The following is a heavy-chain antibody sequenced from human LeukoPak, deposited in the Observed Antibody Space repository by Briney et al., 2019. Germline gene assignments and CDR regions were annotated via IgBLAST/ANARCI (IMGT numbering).Heavy chain of an antibody. D-gene: IGHD2-2*02. Sequence: GASVKVSCKASGYTLTSYDINWVRQATGQGLEWMRWMNPNSGNTGYAQKFQGRVTMTRNTSISTAYMELSSLRSEDTAVYYCARVSDASCSSTSCYTYGVDYWGQGTLVTVSS. V-gene: IGHV1-8*01. J-gene: IGHJ4*02. CDR1: GYTLTSYD. CDR2: MNPNSGNT. CDR3: ARVSDASCSSTSCYTYGVDY.